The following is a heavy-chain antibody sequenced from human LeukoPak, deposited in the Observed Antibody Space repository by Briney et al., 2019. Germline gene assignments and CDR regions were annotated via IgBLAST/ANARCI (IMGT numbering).Heavy chain of an antibody. CDR1: GFTFGDHA. D-gene: IGHD1-1*01. J-gene: IGHJ4*02. CDR3: ARATGSLFFDY. CDR2: IRSKAYGGTT. Sequence: GGSLRLSCTASGFTFGDHAMSWVRQAPGKGLEWVGFIRSKAYGGTTEYAASVKGRFTISRDNAKNSLYLQMNSLRAEDTAVYYCARATGSLFFDYWGQGTLVTVSS. V-gene: IGHV3-49*04.